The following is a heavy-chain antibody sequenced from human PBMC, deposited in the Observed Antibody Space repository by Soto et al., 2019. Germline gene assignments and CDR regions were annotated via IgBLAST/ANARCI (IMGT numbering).Heavy chain of an antibody. D-gene: IGHD6-19*01. CDR2: VTSESRTD. V-gene: IGHV3-11*04. CDR1: GFRFSDYY. CDR3: ARERYSSV. J-gene: IGHJ4*02. Sequence: GGSLRLSCAASGFRFSDYYMGWIRQAPGKGLEWLAYVTSESRTDFVADSVKGRFTSSRDNAQNSLYLQMICLRAEDTAVYYCARERYSSVWGQGTLVTVSS.